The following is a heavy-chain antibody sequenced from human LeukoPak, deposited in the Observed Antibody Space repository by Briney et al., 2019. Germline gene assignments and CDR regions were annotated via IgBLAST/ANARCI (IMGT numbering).Heavy chain of an antibody. CDR3: ARSGAVAGDIDY. D-gene: IGHD6-19*01. CDR1: GGTLSSYA. V-gene: IGHV1-46*01. J-gene: IGHJ4*02. CDR2: INPSGGST. Sequence: ASVKVSCKASGGTLSSYAISWVRQAPGQGLEWMGIINPSGGSTSYAQKFQGRVTMTRDTSTSTVYMELSSLRSEDTAVYYCARSGAVAGDIDYWGQGTLVTVSS.